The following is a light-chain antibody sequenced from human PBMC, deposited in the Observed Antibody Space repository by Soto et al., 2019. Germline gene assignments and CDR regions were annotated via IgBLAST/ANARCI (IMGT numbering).Light chain of an antibody. J-gene: IGKJ3*01. CDR2: ETS. V-gene: IGKV1-39*01. CDR3: QQTFSIPRT. CDR1: QNVRSY. Sequence: DLQMTQSPSSLSASLGGRVTIACRASQNVRSYLNWYQQRPGKAPKLLISETSTLESGVPSKFSGTGYGTDFTLTISSLQPEDFATYYCQQTFSIPRTFGPGTKVDIK.